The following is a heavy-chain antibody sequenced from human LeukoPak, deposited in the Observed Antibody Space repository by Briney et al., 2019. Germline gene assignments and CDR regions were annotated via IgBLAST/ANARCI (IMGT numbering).Heavy chain of an antibody. CDR3: ANLRGYSYGH. CDR2: ISWNSGSI. CDR1: GFTFDDYA. Sequence: GGSLRLSCAASGFTFDDYAMHWVRQAPGKGLEWVSGISWNSGSIGYADSVKGRFTISRDNAKNSLYLQMNSLRAEDTALYYCANLRGYSYGHWGQGTLVTVSS. J-gene: IGHJ4*02. D-gene: IGHD5-18*01. V-gene: IGHV3-9*01.